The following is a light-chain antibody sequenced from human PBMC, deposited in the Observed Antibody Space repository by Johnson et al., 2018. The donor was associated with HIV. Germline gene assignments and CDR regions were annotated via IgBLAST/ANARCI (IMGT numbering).Light chain of an antibody. Sequence: QAVLTQPPSVSAAPGQKVTISCSGSSSNIGNNYVSWYQQLPRTAPKLLIYDNNKRPSGIPDRFSGSKSGTSATLGITGLLTGDEADYYCGTWDSSLSVYVFGTGTKVTVL. CDR3: GTWDSSLSVYV. CDR1: SSNIGNNY. CDR2: DNN. V-gene: IGLV1-51*01. J-gene: IGLJ1*01.